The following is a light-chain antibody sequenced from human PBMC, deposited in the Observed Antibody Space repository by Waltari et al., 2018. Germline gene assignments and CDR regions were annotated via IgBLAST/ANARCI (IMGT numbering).Light chain of an antibody. V-gene: IGLV1-44*01. J-gene: IGLJ3*02. CDR3: TTWDDSLNGVV. Sequence: QSVLTQPPSASGTPGQRVTISCSGRSSNIGRNTVNWYQQLPGTAPKLLISANNHRPSGVPDRVSGSKSGTSASLAISGLQSEDEADYYCTTWDDSLNGVVFGGGTKLTV. CDR2: ANN. CDR1: SSNIGRNT.